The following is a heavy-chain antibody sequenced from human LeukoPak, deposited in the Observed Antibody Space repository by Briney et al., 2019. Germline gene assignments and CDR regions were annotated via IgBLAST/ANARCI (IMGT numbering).Heavy chain of an antibody. Sequence: GASVKVSCKASGGTFSSYAISWVRQAPGQGLEWMGGIIPIFGTANYAQKFQGRVTITADESTSTAYMELSSLRSEDMAVYYCARAAQYYYGSGSPDYYYYGMDVWGQGTTVTVSS. D-gene: IGHD3-10*01. J-gene: IGHJ6*02. CDR1: GGTFSSYA. CDR3: ARAAQYYYGSGSPDYYYYGMDV. V-gene: IGHV1-69*13. CDR2: IIPIFGTA.